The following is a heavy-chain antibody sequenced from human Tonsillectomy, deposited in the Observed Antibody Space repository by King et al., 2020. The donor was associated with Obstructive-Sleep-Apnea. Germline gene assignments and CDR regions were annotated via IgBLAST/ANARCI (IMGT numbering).Heavy chain of an antibody. J-gene: IGHJ3*02. Sequence: QLQESGPGLVKPSQTLSLTCTVSGASINRGDHYWSWIRQHPGKGLEWIGYIYYSGNTYYNPSLKSRVSISVDTSKNQFSLRLSSLTAADTAVYYCARPLYDGGAFDIWGQGTLVTVSS. CDR1: GASINRGDHY. CDR3: ARPLYDGGAFDI. V-gene: IGHV4-31*03. D-gene: IGHD2-15*01. CDR2: IYYSGNT.